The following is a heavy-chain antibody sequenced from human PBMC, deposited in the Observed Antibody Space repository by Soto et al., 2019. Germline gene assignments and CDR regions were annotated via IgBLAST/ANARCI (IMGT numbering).Heavy chain of an antibody. V-gene: IGHV3-30*18. CDR1: GITFSNYG. J-gene: IGHJ4*02. CDR3: AKDRYGAYVGGHFDY. Sequence: QVQLVESGGGVVQPGRSLRLSCAASGITFSNYGMHWVRQAPGKGLEWVAVISDDGSNKSYADSVKGRFTISRDNSKNTRYLQMDRLRAEDTAVYYCAKDRYGAYVGGHFDYWGQGTLVTASS. CDR2: ISDDGSNK. D-gene: IGHD4-17*01.